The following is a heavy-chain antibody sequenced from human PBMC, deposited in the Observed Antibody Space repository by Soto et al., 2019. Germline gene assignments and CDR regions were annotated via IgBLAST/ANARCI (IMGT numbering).Heavy chain of an antibody. J-gene: IGHJ4*02. D-gene: IGHD3-22*01. CDR2: INPSGGST. V-gene: IGHV1-46*01. Sequence: ASVKVSCKASGYTFTSYYMHWVRQAPGQGLEWMGIINPSGGSTSYAQKFQGRVAMTRDTSTSTVYMELSSLRSEDTAVYYCARTTYYYDSSGYYYFDYWGQGTLVTVSS. CDR3: ARTTYYYDSSGYYYFDY. CDR1: GYTFTSYY.